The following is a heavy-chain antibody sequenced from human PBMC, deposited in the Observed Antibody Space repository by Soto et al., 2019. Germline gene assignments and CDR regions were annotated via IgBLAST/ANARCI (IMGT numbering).Heavy chain of an antibody. J-gene: IGHJ4*02. CDR3: ARGGGHSGYDYLAGDFDY. V-gene: IGHV6-1*01. CDR2: TYYRSKWYN. CDR1: GDSVSSNSAA. D-gene: IGHD5-12*01. Sequence: SQTLSLTCAISGDSVSSNSAAWNWIRQSPSRGLEWLGRTYYRSKWYNDYAVSVKSRITINPDTSKNQFSLQLNSVTPEDTAVYYCARGGGHSGYDYLAGDFDYWGQGTQVTVSS.